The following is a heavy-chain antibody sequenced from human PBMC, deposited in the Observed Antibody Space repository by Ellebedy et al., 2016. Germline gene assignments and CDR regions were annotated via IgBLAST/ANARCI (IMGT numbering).Heavy chain of an antibody. Sequence: SETLSLTXTVFGGSISSYYWSWIRQTPGKGLEWIGYIYYSGCTNYNPSLKSRVTISADTSKNQFSLKLSSVTAADTAVYYCARDQWELNDAFDIWGQGTMVTVSS. J-gene: IGHJ3*02. CDR1: GGSISSYY. V-gene: IGHV4-59*01. D-gene: IGHD1-26*01. CDR3: ARDQWELNDAFDI. CDR2: IYYSGCT.